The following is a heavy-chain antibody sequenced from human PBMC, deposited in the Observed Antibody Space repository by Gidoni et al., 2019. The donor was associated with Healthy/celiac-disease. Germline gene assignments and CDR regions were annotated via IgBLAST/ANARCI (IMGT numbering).Heavy chain of an antibody. V-gene: IGHV3-9*01. Sequence: EVQLVESGGGLVQPGRSLRLSCAASGFTFDDYAMHWVRQAPGKGLEWVSGISWNSGSIGYADSVKGRFTISRDNAKNSLYLQMNSLRAEDTALYYCANWGLNDGDYWGQGTLVTVSS. CDR2: ISWNSGSI. D-gene: IGHD1-1*01. CDR1: GFTFDDYA. CDR3: ANWGLNDGDY. J-gene: IGHJ4*02.